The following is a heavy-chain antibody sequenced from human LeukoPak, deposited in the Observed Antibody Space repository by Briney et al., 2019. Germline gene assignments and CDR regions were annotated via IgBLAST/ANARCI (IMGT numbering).Heavy chain of an antibody. CDR2: IYSDNT. CDR3: ARGTGSYSYGPRSPYYYYYMDV. D-gene: IGHD5-18*01. J-gene: IGHJ6*03. CDR1: GFTVSTNS. V-gene: IGHV3-53*01. Sequence: GGSLRLSCTVSGFTVSTNSMSWVRQAPGKGLEWVSFIYSDNTHYSDSVKGRFTISRDNSKNTLYLQMNSLRAEDTAVYYCARGTGSYSYGPRSPYYYYYMDVWGKGTTVTVSS.